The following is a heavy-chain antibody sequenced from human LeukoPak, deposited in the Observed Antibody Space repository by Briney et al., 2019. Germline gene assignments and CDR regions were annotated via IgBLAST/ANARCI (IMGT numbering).Heavy chain of an antibody. CDR2: IKQDGSEK. CDR1: GFTFSSYA. V-gene: IGHV3-7*01. CDR3: ARDGSNYHY. D-gene: IGHD4-11*01. J-gene: IGHJ4*02. Sequence: PGGSLRLSCAASGFTFSSYAMSWVRQAPGKGLEWVANIKQDGSEKYYVDSVKGRFTISRDNAKNSLYLQMNSLRAEDTAVYYCARDGSNYHYWGQRTLVTVSS.